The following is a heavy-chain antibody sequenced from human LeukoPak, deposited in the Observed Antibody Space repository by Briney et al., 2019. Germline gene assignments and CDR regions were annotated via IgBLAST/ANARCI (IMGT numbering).Heavy chain of an antibody. J-gene: IGHJ5*02. V-gene: IGHV1-46*02. CDR2: INPSGRSA. D-gene: IGHD1-1*01. CDR3: ARDSVELERRHWFDP. CDR1: PYTVNNYY. Sequence: ASVKVSCKASPYTVNNYYIHWVRQAPGQGLEWMGVINPSGRSASYAQRFQGKVTMTRDTSTSTVYMDLSSLTSEDTAVYYCARDSVELERRHWFDPWGQATLVTVSS.